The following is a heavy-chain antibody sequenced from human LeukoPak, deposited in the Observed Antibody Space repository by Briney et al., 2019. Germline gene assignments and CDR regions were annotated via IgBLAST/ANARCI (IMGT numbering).Heavy chain of an antibody. J-gene: IGHJ4*02. CDR3: VRQSREVRGVIPYYFDY. Sequence: GESLKISCQGPGYSFTSYWIGWVRQMPGKGLEWMGIIYPGDSDTRYSPSFQGQVTISADKSISTAYLQWSSLKASDTAMYYCVRQSREVRGVIPYYFDYWGQGTLVTVSS. CDR1: GYSFTSYW. D-gene: IGHD3-10*01. CDR2: IYPGDSDT. V-gene: IGHV5-51*01.